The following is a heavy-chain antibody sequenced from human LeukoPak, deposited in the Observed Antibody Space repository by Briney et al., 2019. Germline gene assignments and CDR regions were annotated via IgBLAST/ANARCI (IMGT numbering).Heavy chain of an antibody. CDR3: ASNWNYLYYYGMDV. D-gene: IGHD1-7*01. CDR2: IWYDGSNK. CDR1: GFTFSSYG. J-gene: IGHJ6*02. V-gene: IGHV3-33*01. Sequence: GRSLRLSCAASGFTFSSYGMHWVRQAPGKGLEWVAVIWYDGSNKYYADSVKGRFTISRDNSKNTLYLQMNSLRAEDTAVYYCASNWNYLYYYGMDVWGQGTTVTVSS.